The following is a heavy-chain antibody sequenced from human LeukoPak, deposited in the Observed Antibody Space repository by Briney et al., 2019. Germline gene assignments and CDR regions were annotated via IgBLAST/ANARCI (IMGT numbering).Heavy chain of an antibody. CDR2: ISYDGSNK. Sequence: GGSLRLSCAASGFTFSSYAMHWVRQAPGKGLEWVAVISYDGSNKYYADSVKGRFTISRDNSKNTLYLQMNSLRAEDTAVYYCARDLDYGGNSGADYWGQGTLVTVSS. V-gene: IGHV3-30*04. D-gene: IGHD4-23*01. J-gene: IGHJ4*02. CDR1: GFTFSSYA. CDR3: ARDLDYGGNSGADY.